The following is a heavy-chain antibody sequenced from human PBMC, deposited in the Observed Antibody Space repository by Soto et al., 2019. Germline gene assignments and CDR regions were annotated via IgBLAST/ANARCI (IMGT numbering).Heavy chain of an antibody. J-gene: IGHJ4*02. CDR3: AKGRPGVAAAPDY. CDR1: RFTFSDFA. Sequence: PGGSLRLSCAASRFTFSDFAMAWVRQAPGKGLEWVSSASASGSGTYYADSVKGRFIISRDNSKNTLFLHMTNLRAGDTALYFCAKGRPGVAAAPDYWGQGTLVTVSS. D-gene: IGHD2-21*01. CDR2: ASASGSGT. V-gene: IGHV3-23*01.